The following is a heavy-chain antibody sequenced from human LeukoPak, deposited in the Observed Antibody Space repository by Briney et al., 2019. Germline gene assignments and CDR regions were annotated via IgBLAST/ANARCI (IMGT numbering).Heavy chain of an antibody. D-gene: IGHD6-19*01. Sequence: PGGSLRLSCAASGFTFDDYAMHWVRQAPGKGLEWVSGISWNSGSRGYADSVKGRFTTSRDNAKNSLYLQMNSLRAEDMALYYCAKGSSGWYYYFDYWGQGTLVTVSS. CDR1: GFTFDDYA. J-gene: IGHJ4*02. V-gene: IGHV3-9*03. CDR3: AKGSSGWYYYFDY. CDR2: ISWNSGSR.